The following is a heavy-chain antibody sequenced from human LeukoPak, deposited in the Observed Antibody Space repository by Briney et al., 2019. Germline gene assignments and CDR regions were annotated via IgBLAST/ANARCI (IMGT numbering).Heavy chain of an antibody. CDR1: GGSISSSSYY. Sequence: SETLSLTCTVSGGSISSSSYYWGWIRQPPGKGLEWIGSTYYSGSTYYNPSLKSRVTISVDTSKNQFSLKLSSVTAADTAVYYCARRTLVVPAAQPYNWFDPWGQGTLVTVSS. J-gene: IGHJ5*02. CDR3: ARRTLVVPAAQPYNWFDP. D-gene: IGHD2-2*01. CDR2: TYYSGST. V-gene: IGHV4-39*01.